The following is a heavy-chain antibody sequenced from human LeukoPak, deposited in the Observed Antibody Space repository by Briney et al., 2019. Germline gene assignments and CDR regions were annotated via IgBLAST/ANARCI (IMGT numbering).Heavy chain of an antibody. Sequence: GGSLRLSCAVSGVIVTTNYMNWVRQGPGKGLEWVSLIYGVDNTYYADSVKGRFTISRDNSKNTLYLQMNSLRDEDTAVYYCVRPRKSKAFNIWGQGTMVTVSS. D-gene: IGHD5/OR15-5a*01. J-gene: IGHJ3*02. CDR1: GVIVTTNY. CDR3: VRPRKSKAFNI. V-gene: IGHV3-66*04. CDR2: IYGVDNT.